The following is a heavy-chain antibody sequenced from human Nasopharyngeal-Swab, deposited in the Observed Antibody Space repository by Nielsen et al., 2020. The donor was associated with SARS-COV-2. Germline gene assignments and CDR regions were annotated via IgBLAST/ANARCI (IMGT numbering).Heavy chain of an antibody. CDR3: VRGDRRDY. Sequence: GESLKISCAASGFTFSSYWMSRVRQAPGKGLEWVSSISGSGSSRYYAASLKGRFTISRDNAQNSLFLQINSLTAEDTAFYFCVRGDRRDYWGLGTLVTVSS. V-gene: IGHV3-21*01. CDR1: GFTFSSYW. J-gene: IGHJ4*02. CDR2: ISGSGSSR.